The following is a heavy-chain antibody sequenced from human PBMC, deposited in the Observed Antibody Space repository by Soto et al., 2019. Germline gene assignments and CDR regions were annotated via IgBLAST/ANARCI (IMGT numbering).Heavy chain of an antibody. CDR1: GGSISSGGYS. CDR2: IYHSGST. Sequence: SETLSLTCAVSGGSISSGGYSWSWIRQPPGKGLEWIGYIYHSGSTYYNPSLKIRVTISVDRSKNQFSLKLSSVTAADTAVYYCASGLVTTLHYWGQGTLVTVSS. D-gene: IGHD4-17*01. CDR3: ASGLVTTLHY. V-gene: IGHV4-30-2*01. J-gene: IGHJ4*02.